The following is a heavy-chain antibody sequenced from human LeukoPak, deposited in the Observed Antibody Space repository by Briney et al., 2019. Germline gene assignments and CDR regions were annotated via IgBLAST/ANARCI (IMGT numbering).Heavy chain of an antibody. J-gene: IGHJ4*02. CDR2: ISDTSSAI. CDR1: GFTFSNHS. Sequence: GGSLRLSCAASGFTFSNHSMNWVRQAPGKGLEWVSYISDTSSAIYYADSVKGRFTISRDNAKNSLYLQMNSLRVEDTAVYYCAKGVGYSSSWYYFDYWGQGTLVTVSS. D-gene: IGHD6-13*01. CDR3: AKGVGYSSSWYYFDY. V-gene: IGHV3-48*01.